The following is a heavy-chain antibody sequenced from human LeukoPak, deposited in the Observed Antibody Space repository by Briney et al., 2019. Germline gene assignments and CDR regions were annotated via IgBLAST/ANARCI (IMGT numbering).Heavy chain of an antibody. CDR1: GFTFSAYA. CDR2: ISRSGVST. V-gene: IGHV3-23*01. CDR3: AKDHTAPNSNGVFET. Sequence: GGSLRLSCAGSGFTFSAYAMSWVRQAPGKGLEWVSTISRSGVSTYYADSVRGRFTISRDNSKNTLFVQMNSLRAEDTAVYYCAKDHTAPNSNGVFETWGQGTMVTVSS. D-gene: IGHD4-17*01. J-gene: IGHJ3*02.